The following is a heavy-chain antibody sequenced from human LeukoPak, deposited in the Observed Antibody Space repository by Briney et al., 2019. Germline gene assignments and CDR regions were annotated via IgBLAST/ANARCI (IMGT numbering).Heavy chain of an antibody. Sequence: SETLSLTCTVSGGSISSYYWSWIRQPPGKGLEWIGYIYYSGSTNYNPSLKSRVTISVDTSKNQFSLKLSSVTAADTAVYYCARNDYYDSSGYVSAFDTWGQGTMVTVSS. V-gene: IGHV4-59*01. J-gene: IGHJ3*02. CDR3: ARNDYYDSSGYVSAFDT. D-gene: IGHD3-22*01. CDR2: IYYSGST. CDR1: GGSISSYY.